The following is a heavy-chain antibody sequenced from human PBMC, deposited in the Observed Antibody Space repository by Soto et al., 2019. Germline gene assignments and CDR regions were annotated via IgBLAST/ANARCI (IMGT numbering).Heavy chain of an antibody. J-gene: IGHJ4*02. CDR3: AREVALVPAAMPVPDIYFDY. Sequence: QVQLVESGGGVVQPGRSLRLSCAASGFTFSSYAMHWVRQAPGKGLEWVAVISYDGSNKYYADSVKGRFTISRDNSKNTLYLKMNSLRAEDTAVYYCAREVALVPAAMPVPDIYFDYWGQGTLVTVSS. V-gene: IGHV3-30-3*01. CDR2: ISYDGSNK. CDR1: GFTFSSYA. D-gene: IGHD2-2*01.